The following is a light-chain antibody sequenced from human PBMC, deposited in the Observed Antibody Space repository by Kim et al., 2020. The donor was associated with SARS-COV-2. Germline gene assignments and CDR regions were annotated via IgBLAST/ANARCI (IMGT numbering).Light chain of an antibody. CDR2: GTY. Sequence: DIQMTQSPSVMSASVGDRVTITCRASQGISNYLAWFQQKAGKVPERLIYGTYNLQSGVPSRFSGTGSGTEFTLTISSLQPEDFATYYCLQHYNYPWTFGQGTKVEFK. J-gene: IGKJ1*01. CDR1: QGISNY. V-gene: IGKV1-17*03. CDR3: LQHYNYPWT.